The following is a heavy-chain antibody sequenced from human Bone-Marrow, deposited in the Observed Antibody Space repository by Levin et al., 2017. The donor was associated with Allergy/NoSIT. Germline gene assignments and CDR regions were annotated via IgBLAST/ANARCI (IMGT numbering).Heavy chain of an antibody. CDR1: GFPFNSFI. V-gene: IGHV3-30*04. CDR3: GRDGYTSSSIVEPSLDY. CDR2: ISYDGHTK. Sequence: GGSLRLSCAASGFPFNSFIMHWVRQAPGKGLEWVALISYDGHTKDYADSVRGRFTISRDRLKNTVYLQMSSLSAEDSAVYYCGRDGYTSSSIVEPSLDYWGQGTLVAVSS. J-gene: IGHJ4*02. D-gene: IGHD6-6*01.